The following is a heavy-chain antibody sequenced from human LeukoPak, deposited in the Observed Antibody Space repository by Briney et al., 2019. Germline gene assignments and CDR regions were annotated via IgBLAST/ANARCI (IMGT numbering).Heavy chain of an antibody. CDR2: IRSKAYGGTT. CDR3: TREVIVVVPAAIGPYYYYMDV. CDR1: GFTFGDYA. D-gene: IGHD2-2*02. J-gene: IGHJ6*03. Sequence: GGSLRLSCTASGFTFGDYAMSWFRQAPGKGLEGVGFIRSKAYGGTTEYAASVKGRFTISRDDSKSIAYLQMNSLKTEDTAVYYCTREVIVVVPAAIGPYYYYMDVWGKGTTVTVSS. V-gene: IGHV3-49*03.